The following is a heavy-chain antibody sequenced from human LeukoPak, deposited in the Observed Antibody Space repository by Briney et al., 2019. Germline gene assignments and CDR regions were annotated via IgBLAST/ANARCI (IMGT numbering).Heavy chain of an antibody. CDR1: GGSISSSSYY. V-gene: IGHV4-39*02. D-gene: IGHD2-2*01. Sequence: SETLSLTCTVSGGSISSSSYYWVWIRQPPGKGLEWIGGIFYTGDTYYNPSLKSRVTISVDTSKNQFSLRLNSVTAADTAVYYCAREYSSTTFYYGLDVWGQGTTVTVSS. CDR3: AREYSSTTFYYGLDV. CDR2: IFYTGDT. J-gene: IGHJ6*02.